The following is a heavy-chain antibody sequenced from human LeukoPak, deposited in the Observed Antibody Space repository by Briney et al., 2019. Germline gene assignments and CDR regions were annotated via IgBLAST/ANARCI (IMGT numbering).Heavy chain of an antibody. CDR2: INHSGST. CDR1: GGSFSGYY. V-gene: IGHV4-34*01. J-gene: IGHJ4*02. CDR3: ARGWGLYCSGGSCYAFDY. Sequence: PSETLSLTCAVYGGSFSGYYWSWIRQPPGKGLEWIGEINHSGSTNYNPSLKGRVTISVDTSKNQFSLKLSSVTAADTAVYYCARGWGLYCSGGSCYAFDYWGQGTLVTVSS. D-gene: IGHD2-15*01.